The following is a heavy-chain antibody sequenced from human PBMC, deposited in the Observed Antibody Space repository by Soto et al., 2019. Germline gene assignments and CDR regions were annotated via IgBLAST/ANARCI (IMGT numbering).Heavy chain of an antibody. CDR1: GFTFSDHY. J-gene: IGHJ6*03. V-gene: IGHV3-72*01. CDR2: TRNKANSYTT. Sequence: GGSLRLSCAASGFTFSDHYMDGVRQAPGKGLEWVGRTRNKANSYTTEYAASVKGRFTISRDDSKNSLYLQMNSLKTEDTSVYYCARATTETTYYYYYYMDVWGTGTTVTVSS. CDR3: ARATTETTYYYYYYMDV. D-gene: IGHD1-7*01.